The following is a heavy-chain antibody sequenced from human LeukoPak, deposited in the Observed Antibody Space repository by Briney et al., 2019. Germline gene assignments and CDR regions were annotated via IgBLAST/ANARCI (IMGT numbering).Heavy chain of an antibody. J-gene: IGHJ6*03. Sequence: GESLRLSCAASGFTFSSYEMNWVRQAPGKGLEWVSYISSSGSTIYYADSVKGRFTLSRDNAKNSLYLQMNSLRAEDTAVYYCARETYDYVWGSHMDVWGKGTTVTVSS. CDR2: ISSSGSTI. CDR3: ARETYDYVWGSHMDV. CDR1: GFTFSSYE. V-gene: IGHV3-48*03. D-gene: IGHD3-16*01.